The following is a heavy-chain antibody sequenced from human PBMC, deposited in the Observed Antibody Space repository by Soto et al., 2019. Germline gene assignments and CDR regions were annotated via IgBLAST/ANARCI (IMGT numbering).Heavy chain of an antibody. Sequence: EVQLVESGGGLVKPGGSLRLSCAASGFTFSSYSMNWVRQAPGKGLEWVSSISSSSSYIYYADSVKGRFTISRDNAKNSRYLQIDSLRAEDTAVYYCARDEELDYEGEADYYYGMDVWGQGTTVTVSS. CDR3: ARDEELDYEGEADYYYGMDV. J-gene: IGHJ6*02. CDR2: ISSSSSYI. V-gene: IGHV3-21*01. D-gene: IGHD4-17*01. CDR1: GFTFSSYS.